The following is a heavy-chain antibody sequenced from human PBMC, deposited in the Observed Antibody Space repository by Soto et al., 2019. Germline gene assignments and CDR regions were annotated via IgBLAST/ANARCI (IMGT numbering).Heavy chain of an antibody. D-gene: IGHD2-2*01. CDR2: IYSGGST. CDR1: GFTVSSNY. V-gene: IGHV3-53*01. Sequence: GGSLRLSCAASGFTVSSNYMSWVRQAPGKGLEWVSVIYSGGSTYYADSVKGRFTISRDNSKKTLYLQMNSLRADDTAVYYCARGYCSSTSCYVGVNGDYWGQGTLVTVSS. J-gene: IGHJ4*02. CDR3: ARGYCSSTSCYVGVNGDY.